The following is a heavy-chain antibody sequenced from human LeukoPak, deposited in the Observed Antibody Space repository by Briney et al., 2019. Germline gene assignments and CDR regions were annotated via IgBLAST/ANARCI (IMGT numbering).Heavy chain of an antibody. D-gene: IGHD6-13*01. CDR2: IYYSGST. Sequence: SETLSLTCTVSGGSISSNSYYWGWIRQPPGKGLEWIGSIYYSGSTYYNPSLKSRVTISVDTSKNQFSLRLSSVTAADTAVYYCATDLYSSRTNDVFVIWGQGTMVTVSS. V-gene: IGHV4-39*07. J-gene: IGHJ3*02. CDR1: GGSISSNSYY. CDR3: ATDLYSSRTNDVFVI.